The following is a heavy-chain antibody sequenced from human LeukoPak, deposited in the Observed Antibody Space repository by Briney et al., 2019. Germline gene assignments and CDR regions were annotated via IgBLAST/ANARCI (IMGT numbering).Heavy chain of an antibody. CDR3: ARASPQYSSSDY. D-gene: IGHD6-6*01. V-gene: IGHV3-21*01. CDR2: ISSGSKYI. J-gene: IGHJ4*02. Sequence: GGSLRLSCTASGFTFSSYSMNWIRQGAGKGLEWVSSISSGSKYIYYADSVKGRFTISRDNARNSLYLQMNSLRAEDTAVYYCARASPQYSSSDYWGQGTLVTVSS. CDR1: GFTFSSYS.